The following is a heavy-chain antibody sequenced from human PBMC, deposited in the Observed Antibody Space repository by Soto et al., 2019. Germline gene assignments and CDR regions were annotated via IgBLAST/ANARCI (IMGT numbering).Heavy chain of an antibody. V-gene: IGHV3-11*06. J-gene: IGHJ4*02. D-gene: IGHD6-6*01. CDR3: ARSASSSSLGQYYFDY. CDR2: ISSSSSYT. CDR1: GFTFSDYY. Sequence: TGGSQRLSSTSSGFTFSDYYMSWIRQAPGKGLEWVSYISSSSSYTNYADSVKGRFTISRDNAKNSLYLQMNSLRAEDTAVYYCARSASSSSLGQYYFDYWGQGTLVTVSS.